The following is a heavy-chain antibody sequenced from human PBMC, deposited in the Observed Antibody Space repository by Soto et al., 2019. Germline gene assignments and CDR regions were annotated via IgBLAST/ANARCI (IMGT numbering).Heavy chain of an antibody. CDR1: GFTFSSYA. V-gene: IGHV3-64*02. D-gene: IGHD6-19*01. J-gene: IGHJ6*02. CDR2: ISSNGGST. CDR3: ERGEVCWQWLSRGMDV. Sequence: EVQLVESGEGLVQPGGSLRLSCAASGFTFSSYAMHWVRQAPGKGLEYVSAISSNGGSTYYADSVKGRFTISRDNSKNTRYLEMGSLRALDMAVYDCERGEVCWQWLSRGMDVSGQGSTVTVSS.